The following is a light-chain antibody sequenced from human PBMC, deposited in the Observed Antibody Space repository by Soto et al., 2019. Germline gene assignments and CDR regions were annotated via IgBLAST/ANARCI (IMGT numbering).Light chain of an antibody. CDR1: QSVRNNY. J-gene: IGKJ5*01. V-gene: IGKV3-20*01. CDR3: LQYGSSPL. Sequence: EIVLTQSPGTLSLSPGERATLSCRASQSVRNNYLAWYQQKPGQAPRLLISGASSRAAGIPDRFSGSGSETDFTLTISRLEPEDFAVYYCLQYGSSPLFGQGTRLEIK. CDR2: GAS.